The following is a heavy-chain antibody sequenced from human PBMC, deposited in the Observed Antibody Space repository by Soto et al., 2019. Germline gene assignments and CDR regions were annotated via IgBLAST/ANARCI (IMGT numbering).Heavy chain of an antibody. J-gene: IGHJ6*02. CDR3: ASGTIVARSPNGMDV. V-gene: IGHV4-34*01. D-gene: IGHD5-12*01. CDR2: INHSGST. Sequence: QVQLQQWGAGLLKPSETLSLTCAVYGGSFSGYYWSWIRQPPGKGLEWIGEINHSGSTNYNPSLKSRVTISVDTSKNQFALKLSSVTAADTAVYYCASGTIVARSPNGMDVWGQGTTVTVSS. CDR1: GGSFSGYY.